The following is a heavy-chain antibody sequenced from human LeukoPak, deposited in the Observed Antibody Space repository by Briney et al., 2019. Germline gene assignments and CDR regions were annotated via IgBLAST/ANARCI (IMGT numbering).Heavy chain of an antibody. J-gene: IGHJ4*02. CDR3: ARGWAFPY. D-gene: IGHD3-3*02. CDR1: GESVSSNITI. V-gene: IGHV6-1*01. CDR2: TYYRHKWSN. Sequence: PSLTLSLTCAISGESVSSNITIWNWIRQSPSRGLEWLGKTYYRHKWSNDYAGSVKSRITITPDTSKNQFSLHLNSVTPEDTAVYYCARGWAFPYWGQGTLVT.